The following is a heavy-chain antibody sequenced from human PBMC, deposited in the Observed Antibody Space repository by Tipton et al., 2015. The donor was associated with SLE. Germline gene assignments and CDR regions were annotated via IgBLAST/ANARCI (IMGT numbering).Heavy chain of an antibody. CDR3: ARGGHSNSPNWFDP. Sequence: TLSLTCSVSGGSITSGDYYWSWIRQPAGKGLEWIGRIYTSGSASYNPSLQSPGTVSFDTSKNQFSLSLSSVTAADTAVYYCARGGHSNSPNWFDPWGQGTLITVSS. CDR1: GGSITSGDYY. J-gene: IGHJ5*02. D-gene: IGHD4-11*01. V-gene: IGHV4-61*02. CDR2: IYTSGSA.